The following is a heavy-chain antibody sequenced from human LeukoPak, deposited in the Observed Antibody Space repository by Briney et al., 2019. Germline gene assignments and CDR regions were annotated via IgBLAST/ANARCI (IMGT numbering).Heavy chain of an antibody. CDR1: GYIFTRYW. CDR2: IYPDDAYT. V-gene: IGHV5-51*01. J-gene: IGHJ4*02. D-gene: IGHD2-2*01. Sequence: GESLKISCKGSGYIFTRYWIAWVRQMPGKGLEWMGLIYPDDAYTKYSPSFQGQVTISVDKSVSTAYLHWSSLKASDPAMYYCATGNFSTQYYFDYWGQGALVTVSS. CDR3: ATGNFSTQYYFDY.